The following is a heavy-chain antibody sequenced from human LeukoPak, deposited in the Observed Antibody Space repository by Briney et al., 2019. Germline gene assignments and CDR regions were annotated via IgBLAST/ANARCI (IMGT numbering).Heavy chain of an antibody. J-gene: IGHJ3*02. CDR3: AKDSSSLAVAADDAFDI. CDR2: IRYDGSNK. V-gene: IGHV3-30*02. D-gene: IGHD6-19*01. CDR1: GFTFSSYW. Sequence: GGSLRLSCAASGFTFSSYWMSWVRQVPGKGLEWVAFIRYDGSNKYYADSVKGRFTISRDNSKNTLYLQMNSLRAEDTAVYYCAKDSSSLAVAADDAFDIWGQGTMVTVSS.